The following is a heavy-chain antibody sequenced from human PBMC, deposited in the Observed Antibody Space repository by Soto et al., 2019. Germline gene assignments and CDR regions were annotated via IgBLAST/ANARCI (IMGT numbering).Heavy chain of an antibody. CDR3: ARVLVVVAATRVYYYYYYMDV. D-gene: IGHD2-15*01. Sequence: SETLSLTCTVSGGSISSSSYYWGWIRQPPGKGLEWIGSIYYSGSTCYNPSLKSRVTISVDTSKNQFSLKLSSVTAADTAVYYCARVLVVVAATRVYYYYYYMDVWGKGTTVTVSS. CDR2: IYYSGST. CDR1: GGSISSSSYY. J-gene: IGHJ6*03. V-gene: IGHV4-39*01.